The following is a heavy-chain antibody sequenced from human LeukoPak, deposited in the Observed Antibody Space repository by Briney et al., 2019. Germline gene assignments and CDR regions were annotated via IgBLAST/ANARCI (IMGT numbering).Heavy chain of an antibody. D-gene: IGHD3-22*01. CDR2: IYYSGST. CDR3: ARAPTYYDSSGYRQPPKYYFDY. J-gene: IGHJ4*02. CDR1: GGSISSSSYY. Sequence: SETLSLTCTVSGGSISSSSYYWGWIRQPPGKGLEWIGSIYYSGSTYYNPSLKSRVTISVDTSKNQFSLKLSSVTAADTAVYYCARAPTYYDSSGYRQPPKYYFDYWGQGTLVTVSS. V-gene: IGHV4-39*01.